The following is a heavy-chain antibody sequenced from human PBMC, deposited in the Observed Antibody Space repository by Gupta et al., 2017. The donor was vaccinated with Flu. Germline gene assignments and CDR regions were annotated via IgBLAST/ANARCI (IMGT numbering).Heavy chain of an antibody. J-gene: IGHJ5*02. D-gene: IGHD2-21*02. CDR1: DYA. CDR2: ISWNSGKI. Sequence: DYAMIWVRQVPGKGLEWVSSISWNSGKIGYAGSVKGRFTISRDNAGQSVYLQMNSLRPDDSALYYCAKAKGGSATVSPIDLWGHGTRVTVSS. V-gene: IGHV3-9*01. CDR3: AKAKGGSATVSPIDL.